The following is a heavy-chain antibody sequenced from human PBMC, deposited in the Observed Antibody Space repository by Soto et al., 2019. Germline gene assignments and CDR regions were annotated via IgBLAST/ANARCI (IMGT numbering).Heavy chain of an antibody. V-gene: IGHV2-5*01. D-gene: IGHD4-17*01. CDR1: GFSLSTSGAG. J-gene: IGHJ4*02. Sequence: QITLEESGPTLVKPTQTLTLTCTFSGFSLSTSGAGVGWIRQPAGKALEWLALISWKDDKRYNPGLKSRLSITTDTSKSQVVLTMTNVDPVDTATYFCAHRYGGNFYRWYFDFWGQGTLVTVSS. CDR2: ISWKDDK. CDR3: AHRYGGNFYRWYFDF.